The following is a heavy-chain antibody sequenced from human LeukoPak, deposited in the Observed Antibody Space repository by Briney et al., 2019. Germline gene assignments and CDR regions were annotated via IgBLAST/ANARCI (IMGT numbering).Heavy chain of an antibody. V-gene: IGHV3-53*01. CDR3: ARRLYIVRGAFDI. Sequence: GGSLRLSCAASGFTVSSNYINWVRQAPGKGLEWVSLIYSGGTTYYADSVKGRFTISRDNSKNTVHLQTNNLRAVDTAMYFCARRLYIVRGAFDIWGQGTMVTVSS. CDR2: IYSGGTT. J-gene: IGHJ3*02. D-gene: IGHD2/OR15-2a*01. CDR1: GFTVSSNY.